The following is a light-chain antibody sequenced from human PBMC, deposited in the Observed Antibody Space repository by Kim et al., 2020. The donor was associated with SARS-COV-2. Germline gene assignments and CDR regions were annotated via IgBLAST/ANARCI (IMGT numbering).Light chain of an antibody. Sequence: SASIGDRVTITCRASQMIDTLLAWYQQKPGKAPKLLIYLASTLENGVPPRFSGSGSGAEFTLTINSLQPDDFATYYCQHYSRFPYTLGQGTKLEI. CDR3: QHYSRFPYT. J-gene: IGKJ2*01. CDR1: QMIDTL. CDR2: LAS. V-gene: IGKV1-5*03.